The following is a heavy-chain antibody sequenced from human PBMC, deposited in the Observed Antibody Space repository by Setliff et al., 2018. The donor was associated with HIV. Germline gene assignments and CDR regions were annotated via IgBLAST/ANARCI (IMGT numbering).Heavy chain of an antibody. Sequence: PGGSLRLSCAASGFTFRNYKMNWVRQAPGKGLEWVSSINIGRGDKFYADSVQGRFTISRDNAKNSLYLQMDGLRAEDTAVYFCAKAGWELLSSFQHWGQGTLVTVSS. CDR2: INIGRGDK. CDR1: GFTFRNYK. D-gene: IGHD1-26*01. J-gene: IGHJ1*01. V-gene: IGHV3-21*01. CDR3: AKAGWELLSSFQH.